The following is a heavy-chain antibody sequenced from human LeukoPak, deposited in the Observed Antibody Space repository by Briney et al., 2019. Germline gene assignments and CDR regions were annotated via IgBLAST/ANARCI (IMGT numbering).Heavy chain of an antibody. CDR2: ISSSSSLI. D-gene: IGHD6-13*01. Sequence: GGSLRLSCAASGFTFSNYGMNWVRQAPGKGLEWISYISSSSSLIYYADSVKGRFTISRDNAKNSLYLQMNSLRDEDTAVYYCARGDRSSWFNFDYWGQGTLVTVSS. V-gene: IGHV3-48*02. CDR3: ARGDRSSWFNFDY. J-gene: IGHJ4*02. CDR1: GFTFSNYG.